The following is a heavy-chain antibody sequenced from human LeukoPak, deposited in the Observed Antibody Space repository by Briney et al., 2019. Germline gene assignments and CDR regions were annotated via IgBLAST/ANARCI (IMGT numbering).Heavy chain of an antibody. CDR1: GGSFSSTSYY. Sequence: SETLSLTCSVSGGSFSSTSYYWGWIRQPPGKGLEWIGEINHSGSTNYNPSLKSRVTISVDTSKNQFSLKLSSVTAADTALYYCARTTEGGYTYDYFYYYYMDVWGKGTTVTISS. D-gene: IGHD5-18*01. V-gene: IGHV4-39*07. CDR3: ARTTEGGYTYDYFYYYYMDV. CDR2: INHSGST. J-gene: IGHJ6*03.